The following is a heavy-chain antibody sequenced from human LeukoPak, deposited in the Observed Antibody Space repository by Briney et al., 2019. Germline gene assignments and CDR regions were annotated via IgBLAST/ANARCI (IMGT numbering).Heavy chain of an antibody. CDR2: ISAYNGNT. J-gene: IGHJ4*02. D-gene: IGHD3-22*01. Sequence: GASVKVSCKASGYTFTSYGISWVRQAPGQGLEWMGWISAYNGNTNYAQKLQGRVTMTTDTSTSTAYMELRSLRSDDTAVYYCARGENYYDSSGYSYWGQGTLVTVSS. V-gene: IGHV1-18*01. CDR3: ARGENYYDSSGYSY. CDR1: GYTFTSYG.